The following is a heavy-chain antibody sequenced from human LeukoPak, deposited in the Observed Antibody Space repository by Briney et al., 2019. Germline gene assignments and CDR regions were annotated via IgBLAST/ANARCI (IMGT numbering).Heavy chain of an antibody. D-gene: IGHD3-3*01. CDR2: IYYSGST. J-gene: IGHJ4*02. CDR3: ARGQNYDFWSGYSFDY. V-gene: IGHV4-30-4*01. CDR1: GGSSSSGDYY. Sequence: SETLSLTGTVSGGSSSSGDYYWSWIRQPPGKGLEWIGYIYYSGSTYYNPSLKSRVTISVDTSKNQFSLNLSSVTAADTAVYYCARGQNYDFWSGYSFDYWGQGTLVTVSS.